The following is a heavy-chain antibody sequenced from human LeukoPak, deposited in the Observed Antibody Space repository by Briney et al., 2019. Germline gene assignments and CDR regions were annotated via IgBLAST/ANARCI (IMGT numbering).Heavy chain of an antibody. D-gene: IGHD3-3*01. Sequence: GASVKVSCKASGGTFSSYAISWVRQAPGQGLEWMGGIIPIFGTANYAQKFQGRVTITTDESTSTAYMELSSLRSEDTAVYYCAIGRGGGGYYDFWSGSIYYMDVWGKGTTVTVSS. CDR1: GGTFSSYA. CDR2: IIPIFGTA. J-gene: IGHJ6*03. CDR3: AIGRGGGGYYDFWSGSIYYMDV. V-gene: IGHV1-69*05.